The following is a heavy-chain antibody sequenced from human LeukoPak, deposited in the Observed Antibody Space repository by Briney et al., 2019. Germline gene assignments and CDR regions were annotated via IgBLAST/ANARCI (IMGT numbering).Heavy chain of an antibody. J-gene: IGHJ4*02. CDR2: IKQDGSEK. V-gene: IGHV3-7*03. CDR3: ATSYDMGWLIGY. CDR1: GFMFSSNW. D-gene: IGHD3/OR15-3a*01. Sequence: PGGSLRLSCAASGFMFSSNWMSWVRLAPGQGLEWVANIKQDGSEKFYVASVKGRFTISRDNGKSSLYLQMNSLRAEDTALYYCATSYDMGWLIGYWGQGTLVTVSS.